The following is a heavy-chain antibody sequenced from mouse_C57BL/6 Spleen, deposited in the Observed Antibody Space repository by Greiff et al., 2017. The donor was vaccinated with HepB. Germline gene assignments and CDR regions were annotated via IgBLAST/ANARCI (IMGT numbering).Heavy chain of an antibody. CDR3: ARKFDYYGSSYCYFDV. V-gene: IGHV1-7*01. J-gene: IGHJ1*03. D-gene: IGHD1-1*01. CDR2: INPSSGYT. CDR1: GYTFTSYW. Sequence: VQLQQSGAELAKPGASVKLSCKASGYTFTSYWMHWVKQRPGQGLEWIGYINPSSGYTKYNQKFKDKATLTADKSSRKAYMQLSSLTYEDSAVYYCARKFDYYGSSYCYFDVWGTVTTVTVSS.